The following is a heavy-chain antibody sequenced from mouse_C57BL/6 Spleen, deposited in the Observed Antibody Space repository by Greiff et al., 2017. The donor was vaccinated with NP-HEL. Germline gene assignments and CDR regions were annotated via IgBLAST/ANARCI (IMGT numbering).Heavy chain of an antibody. Sequence: VQLKESGGGLVQPGGSLKLSCAASGFTFSDYGQHWVRQAPEKGLEWVAYISSGSSTIYYADTVKGRFTISRDNAKNTLFLQMTSLRSEDTARGDCARDYYGEGGDWWGQGTNLTV. CDR3: ARDYYGEGGDW. J-gene: IGHJ2*01. D-gene: IGHD2-1*01. CDR1: GFTFSDYG. V-gene: IGHV5-17*01. CDR2: ISSGSSTI.